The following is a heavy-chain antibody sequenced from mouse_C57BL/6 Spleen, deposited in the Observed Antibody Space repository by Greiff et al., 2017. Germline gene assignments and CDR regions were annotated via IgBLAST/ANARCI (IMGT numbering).Heavy chain of an antibody. CDR2: INPSSGYT. Sequence: QVQLQQSGAELAKPGASVKLSCKASGYTFTSYWMHWVKQRPGQGLEWIGYINPSSGYTKSNQKFKDKATLPADKSSSTAYMQLSSLTYEDSAVYYCASYGNFSWFAYWGQGTLVTVSA. CDR1: GYTFTSYW. D-gene: IGHD2-1*01. CDR3: ASYGNFSWFAY. J-gene: IGHJ3*01. V-gene: IGHV1-7*01.